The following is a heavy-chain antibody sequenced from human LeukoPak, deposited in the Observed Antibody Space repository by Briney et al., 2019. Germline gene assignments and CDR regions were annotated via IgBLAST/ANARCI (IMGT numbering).Heavy chain of an antibody. J-gene: IGHJ6*02. CDR1: GGPISSSNYD. V-gene: IGHV4-39*01. Sequence: SETLSLTCTVSGGPISSSNYDWVWIRQPPGKGLEWIGTIYYSGSTYYNPSLKSRVTISVDTSKNQFSLNLNSVSAADTAVYYCARSDSSSSIVLGNYYGMHVWGQGTTVAVSS. D-gene: IGHD6-6*01. CDR3: ARSDSSSSIVLGNYYGMHV. CDR2: IYYSGST.